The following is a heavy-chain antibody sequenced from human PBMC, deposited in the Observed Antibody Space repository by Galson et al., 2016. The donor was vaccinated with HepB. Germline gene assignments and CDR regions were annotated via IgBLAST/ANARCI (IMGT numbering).Heavy chain of an antibody. Sequence: SLRLSCAASGFTFTNAWMSWIRQAAGKGLEWVSYISSGGSSIDYADSVKGRFTISRDNAEKSLYLQMSSLRAEDTAVYYCARGRGGSYYPHYFDYWGQGALVTVSS. CDR2: ISSGGSSI. J-gene: IGHJ4*02. CDR1: GFTFTNAW. V-gene: IGHV3-11*04. CDR3: ARGRGGSYYPHYFDY. D-gene: IGHD1-26*01.